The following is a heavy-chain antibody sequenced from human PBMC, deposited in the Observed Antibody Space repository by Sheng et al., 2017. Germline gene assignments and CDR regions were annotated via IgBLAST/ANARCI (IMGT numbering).Heavy chain of an antibody. V-gene: IGHV3-7*01. J-gene: IGHJ4*02. D-gene: IGHD3-16*02. Sequence: EVQLVESGGGLVQPGGSLRLSCAASGFTFSSYWMSWVRQAPGKGLEWVANIKQDGSEKYYVDSVKGRFTISRDNAKNSLYLQMNSLRAEDTAVYYCARGQDLYVWGSYRQGSFDYWGQGTLVTVSS. CDR1: GFTFSSYW. CDR2: IKQDGSEK. CDR3: ARGQDLYVWGSYRQGSFDY.